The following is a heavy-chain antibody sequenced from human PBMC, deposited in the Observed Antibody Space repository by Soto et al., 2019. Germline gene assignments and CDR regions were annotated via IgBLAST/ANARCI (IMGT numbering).Heavy chain of an antibody. CDR1: GGSISSGGYY. V-gene: IGHV4-31*03. CDR2: IYYSGST. J-gene: IGHJ4*02. Sequence: SETLSLTCTVSGGSISSGGYYWSWIRQHPGKGLEWIGYIYYSGSTYYNPSLKSRVTISVDTSKNQFSLKLSSVTAADTAVYYCARAHPSPVAYFDYWGQGTLVTVPS. CDR3: ARAHPSPVAYFDY.